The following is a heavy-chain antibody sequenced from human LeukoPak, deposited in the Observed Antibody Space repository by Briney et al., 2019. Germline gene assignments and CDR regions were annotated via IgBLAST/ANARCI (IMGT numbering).Heavy chain of an antibody. CDR2: IYHSGST. CDR3: ARVVDPTEDYYFDY. J-gene: IGHJ4*02. Sequence: SETLSLTCTVSGYSISSGYYWGWIRQPPGKGLEWIGSIYHSGSTYYNPSLKSRVTISVDTSKNQFSLKLSSVTAADTAVYYCARVVDPTEDYYFDYWGQGTLVTVSS. V-gene: IGHV4-38-2*02. CDR1: GYSISSGYY.